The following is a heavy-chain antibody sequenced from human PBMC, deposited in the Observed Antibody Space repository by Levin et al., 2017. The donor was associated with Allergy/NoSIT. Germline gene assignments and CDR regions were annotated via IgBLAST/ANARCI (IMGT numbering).Heavy chain of an antibody. CDR2: IIPIFGTA. Sequence: SVKVSCKASGGTFSSYAISWVRQAPGQGLEWMGGIIPIFGTANYAQKFQGRVTITADKSTSTAYMELSSLRSEDTAVYYCARALENSGYDDDAFDIWGQGTMVTVSS. D-gene: IGHD5-12*01. V-gene: IGHV1-69*06. J-gene: IGHJ3*02. CDR1: GGTFSSYA. CDR3: ARALENSGYDDDAFDI.